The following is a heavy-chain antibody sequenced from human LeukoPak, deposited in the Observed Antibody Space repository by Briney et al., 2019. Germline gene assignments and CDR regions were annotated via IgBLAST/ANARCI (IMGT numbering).Heavy chain of an antibody. V-gene: IGHV3-23*01. J-gene: IGHJ6*02. CDR2: ISGSGGST. CDR1: GFTFSSYA. Sequence: GGSLRLSCAASGFTFSSYAMSWVRQAPGKGLEWVSAISGSGGSTYYADSVKGRFTISRDNAKNSLYLQMNSLRAEDTAVYYCARVPDPYYDILTGYYMPYGMDVWGQGTTVTVSS. D-gene: IGHD3-9*01. CDR3: ARVPDPYYDILTGYYMPYGMDV.